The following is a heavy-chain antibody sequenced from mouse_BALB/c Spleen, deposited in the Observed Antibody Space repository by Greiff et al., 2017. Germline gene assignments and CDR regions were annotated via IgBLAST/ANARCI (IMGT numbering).Heavy chain of an antibody. CDR1: GFTFSSFG. V-gene: IGHV5-17*02. Sequence: EVKLVESGGGLVQPGGSRKLSCAASGFTFSSFGMHWVRQAPEKGLEWVAYISSGSSTIYYADTVKGRFTISRDNPKNTLFLQMTSLRSEDTAMYYCASLLSYGDYWGQGTSVTVSS. CDR3: ASLLSYGDY. J-gene: IGHJ4*01. CDR2: ISSGSSTI. D-gene: IGHD1-1*02.